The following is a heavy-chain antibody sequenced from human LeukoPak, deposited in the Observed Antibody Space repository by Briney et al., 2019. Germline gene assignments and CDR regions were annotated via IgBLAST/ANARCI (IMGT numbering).Heavy chain of an antibody. CDR3: ARAVEPALGFDP. Sequence: SETLSLTCAVYGGSFSGYYWSWIRQPPGKGLEWIGEINHSGSTNYNPSLKSRVTISVDTSKNQFSLKLNSVTAADTAVYYCARAVEPALGFDPWGQGTLVTVSS. J-gene: IGHJ5*02. D-gene: IGHD2-2*01. V-gene: IGHV4-34*01. CDR2: INHSGST. CDR1: GGSFSGYY.